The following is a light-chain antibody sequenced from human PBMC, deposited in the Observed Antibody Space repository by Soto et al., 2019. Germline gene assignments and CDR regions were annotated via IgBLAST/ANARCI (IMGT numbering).Light chain of an antibody. Sequence: DIQMTQSPSSLSASGGDRITITCRASQSVHKFLNWYQQKPGRAPTLLVYKASTLQDGVPSRFSGSESGTHFTLTINSLQPGDSATYYCQQTYSTPQTFGLGTTVEVK. V-gene: IGKV1-39*01. J-gene: IGKJ1*01. CDR1: QSVHKF. CDR2: KAS. CDR3: QQTYSTPQT.